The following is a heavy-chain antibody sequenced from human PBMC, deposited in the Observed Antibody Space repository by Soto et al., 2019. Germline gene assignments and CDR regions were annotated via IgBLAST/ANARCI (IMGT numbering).Heavy chain of an antibody. CDR1: GGSISSGGYS. CDR2: IYHSGST. V-gene: IGHV4-30-2*01. J-gene: IGHJ4*02. CDR3: ARGQVVAAQH. D-gene: IGHD2-15*01. Sequence: QLQLQESGSGLVKPSQTLSLTCAVSGGSISSGGYSWSWIRQPPGKGLEWIGYIYHSGSTYYNPCLXIXVXIXXDRSKNQFSLKLSSVTAADTAVYYCARGQVVAAQHWGQGTLVTVSS.